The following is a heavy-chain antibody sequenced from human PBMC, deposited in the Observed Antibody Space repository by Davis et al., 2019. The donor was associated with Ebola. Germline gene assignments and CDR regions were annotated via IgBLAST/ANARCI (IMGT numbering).Heavy chain of an antibody. Sequence: GESLKISCAASGFAFSNYWMSWVRQAPGKGLEWVANIKQDGSEKYYVDSVRGRFTISRDNAKNSLFLQVNGLRAEDTALYYCARAGNYASPHHFDYWGQGSLVTVSS. CDR3: ARAGNYASPHHFDY. CDR1: GFAFSNYW. D-gene: IGHD1-7*01. J-gene: IGHJ4*02. V-gene: IGHV3-7*01. CDR2: IKQDGSEK.